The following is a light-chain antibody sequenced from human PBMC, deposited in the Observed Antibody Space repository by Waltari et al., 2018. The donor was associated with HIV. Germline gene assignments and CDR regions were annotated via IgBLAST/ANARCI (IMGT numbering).Light chain of an antibody. V-gene: IGLV2-14*03. CDR3: SSYSSTTGHVV. Sequence: QSGLAQPASVSGSLGETIAIVCTGSTADIAGDHHVSWYQQYTGKPPRLLIYDFNQRPSGISDRFSGSRSGNTSSLTISGLLTDDESEYFCSSYSSTTGHVVFGGGTKVTVL. J-gene: IGLJ2*01. CDR2: DFN. CDR1: TADIAGDHH.